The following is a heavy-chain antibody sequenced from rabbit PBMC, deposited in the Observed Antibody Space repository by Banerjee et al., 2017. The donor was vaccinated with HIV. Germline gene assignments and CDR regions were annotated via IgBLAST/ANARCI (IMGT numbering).Heavy chain of an antibody. V-gene: IGHV1S45*01. Sequence: QEQLVESGGGLVQPEGSLTLTCTASGFSFSSNYYMCWVRQAPGKGLEWIACIYAGSSGSTYYASWVNGRFTISKTSSTTMTLQMTSLTAADTATYFCARELSSYSGTFNLWGQGTLVTVS. J-gene: IGHJ4*01. CDR3: ARELSSYSGTFNL. CDR2: IYAGSSGST. D-gene: IGHD8-1*01. CDR1: GFSFSSNYY.